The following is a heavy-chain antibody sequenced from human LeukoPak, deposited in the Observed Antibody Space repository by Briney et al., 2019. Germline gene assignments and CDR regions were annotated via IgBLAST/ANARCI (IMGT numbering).Heavy chain of an antibody. J-gene: IGHJ3*02. V-gene: IGHV3-11*05. D-gene: IGHD5-18*01. CDR3: AREPIQLWLRGAFDI. CDR2: ISSSSSYT. CDR1: GFTFSDYY. Sequence: GGSLGLSCAASGFTFSDYYMSWIRQAPGKGLEWVSYISSSSSYTNYADSVKGRSTISRDNAKNSLYLQMNSLRAEDTAVYYCAREPIQLWLRGAFDIWGQGTMVTVSS.